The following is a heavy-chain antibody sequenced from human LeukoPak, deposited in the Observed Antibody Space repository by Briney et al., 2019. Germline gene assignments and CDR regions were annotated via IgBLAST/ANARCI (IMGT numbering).Heavy chain of an antibody. CDR2: IRYDGSNK. CDR1: GFTFSSYG. J-gene: IGHJ4*02. V-gene: IGHV3-30*02. D-gene: IGHD4-23*01. Sequence: AGGSLRLSCAASGFTFSSYGMHWVRQAPGKGLEWVAFIRYDGSNKYYADSVKGRFTISRDNSKNTLYLQMNSLRAEDTAVYYCAKDPTVVTGYYFDYWGQGTLVTVSS. CDR3: AKDPTVVTGYYFDY.